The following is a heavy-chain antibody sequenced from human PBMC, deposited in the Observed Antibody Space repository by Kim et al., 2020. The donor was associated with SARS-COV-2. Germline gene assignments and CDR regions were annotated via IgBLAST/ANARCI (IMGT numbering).Heavy chain of an antibody. CDR2: ISSNGKYT. D-gene: IGHD6-13*01. J-gene: IGHJ4*01. Sequence: GGSLRLSCSASGFTFNNCTMHWFRQAPGKGLEYVAAISSNGKYTFYPDSVKGRVSISSDNYKNTRYLQVGSLRPEATAVYYCVKDRFCGEDIAASAYFD. CDR3: VKDRFCGEDIAASAYFD. V-gene: IGHV3-64D*09. CDR1: GFTFNNCT.